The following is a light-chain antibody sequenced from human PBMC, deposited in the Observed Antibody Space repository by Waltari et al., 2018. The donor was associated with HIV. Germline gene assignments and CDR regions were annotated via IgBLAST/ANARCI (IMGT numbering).Light chain of an antibody. Sequence: SYLLAQPPSVSVAPGQTAILTSGGNKIGSKSVPWYLQKPGQAPLLIVYDDSDRPSGVPVRFSGSNSGNTATLTISGVEAGDEADYFCQVWDTAATEHVTFGGGTKLSVL. V-gene: IGLV3-21*02. J-gene: IGLJ2*01. CDR3: QVWDTAATEHVT. CDR1: KIGSKS. CDR2: DDS.